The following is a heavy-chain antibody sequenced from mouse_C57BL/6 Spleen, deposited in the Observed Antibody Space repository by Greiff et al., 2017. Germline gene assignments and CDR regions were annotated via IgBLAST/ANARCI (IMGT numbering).Heavy chain of an antibody. D-gene: IGHD2-10*02. V-gene: IGHV1-59*01. CDR3: ANSILAY. J-gene: IGHJ3*01. CDR2: IDPSDSYT. Sequence: QVQLQQSGAELVRPGTSVKLSCKASGYTFTSYWMHWVKQRPGQGLEWIGVIDPSDSYTNYNQKFKGKATLTVDTSSSTAYMQLSSLTSEDSAVYYCANSILAYWGQGTLVTVSA. CDR1: GYTFTSYW.